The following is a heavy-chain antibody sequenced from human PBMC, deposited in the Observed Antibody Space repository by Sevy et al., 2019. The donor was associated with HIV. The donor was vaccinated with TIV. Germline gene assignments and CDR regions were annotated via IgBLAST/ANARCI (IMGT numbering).Heavy chain of an antibody. J-gene: IGHJ4*02. CDR1: GFTFNTYA. Sequence: GGSLRLSCAASGFTFNTYAMSLVRQAPGRGLEWVSGITGSGDSTYYVDCVKGRFTISRDNSKDTLYLQMNSLRAEDTAVYYCASHGGSYPRHYIDFWGQGTLVTVSS. CDR2: ITGSGDST. CDR3: ASHGGSYPRHYIDF. V-gene: IGHV3-23*01. D-gene: IGHD1-26*01.